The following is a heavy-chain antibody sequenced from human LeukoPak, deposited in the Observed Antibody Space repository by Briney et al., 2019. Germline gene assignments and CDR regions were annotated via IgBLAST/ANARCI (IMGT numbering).Heavy chain of an antibody. CDR3: AKDPPDVPITMIVGPDDV. J-gene: IGHJ6*02. Sequence: PGGSLRLSCAASGFTFSSYAMSWVREAPGKGLEWVSAISGSGGSTYYADSVKGRFTISRDNSKNTLYLQMNSLMAEDTAVYYCAKDPPDVPITMIVGPDDVWGQGTTVTVSS. CDR2: ISGSGGST. D-gene: IGHD3-22*01. V-gene: IGHV3-23*01. CDR1: GFTFSSYA.